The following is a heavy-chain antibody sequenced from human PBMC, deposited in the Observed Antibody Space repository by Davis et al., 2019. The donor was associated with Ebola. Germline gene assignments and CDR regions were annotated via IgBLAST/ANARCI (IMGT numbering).Heavy chain of an antibody. D-gene: IGHD2-8*02. J-gene: IGHJ4*02. CDR1: GFTFSSYA. Sequence: GESLKISCAASGFTFSSYAMSWVRQAPGKGLEWVSAISGSGGSTYYADSVKGRFTISRDNSNNTLYLQMNSLRAEDTAVYYCANPGGDCGCWGQGTLVTVSS. CDR3: ANPGGDCGC. V-gene: IGHV3-23*01. CDR2: ISGSGGST.